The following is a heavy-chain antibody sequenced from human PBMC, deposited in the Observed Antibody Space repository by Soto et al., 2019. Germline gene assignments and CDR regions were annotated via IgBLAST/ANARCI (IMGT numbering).Heavy chain of an antibody. CDR3: ARGGVRYYDFWSGYPGDNWFDP. CDR1: GYTFTSYD. Sequence: ASVKVSCKASGYTFTSYDISWVRQATGQGLEWMGWMNPNSGNTGYAQKFQGRVTMTRNTSISTAYMELSSLRSEDTAVYYCARGGVRYYDFWSGYPGDNWFDPWGQGTLVTVS. V-gene: IGHV1-8*01. J-gene: IGHJ5*02. CDR2: MNPNSGNT. D-gene: IGHD3-3*01.